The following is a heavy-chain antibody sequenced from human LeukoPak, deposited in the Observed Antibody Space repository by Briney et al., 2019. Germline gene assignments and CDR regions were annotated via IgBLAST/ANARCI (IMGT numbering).Heavy chain of an antibody. V-gene: IGHV4-31*03. D-gene: IGHD3-10*01. Sequence: SQTLSLTCTVSGGSISSGGYYWSWLRQHPGKGLEWIGYIYYSGSTYYNPSLKSRVTISVDTSKNQFSLKLSSVTAADTAVYYCASHGSGPYNWFDPWGQGTLVTVSS. CDR1: GGSISSGGYY. CDR2: IYYSGST. J-gene: IGHJ5*02. CDR3: ASHGSGPYNWFDP.